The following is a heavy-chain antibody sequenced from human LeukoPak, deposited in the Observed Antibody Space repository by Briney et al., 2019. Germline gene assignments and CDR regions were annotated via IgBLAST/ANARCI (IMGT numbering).Heavy chain of an antibody. Sequence: SETLSLTCTVSGGSISSYYWSWIRQPPGKGLEWIGYISYSGSTNCNPSLKSRVTISVDTSKNQFSLKLTSVTAADTAVYYCARDYGGKGDYWGQGTLVTVSS. CDR1: GGSISSYY. V-gene: IGHV4-59*01. J-gene: IGHJ4*02. CDR3: ARDYGGKGDY. D-gene: IGHD4-23*01. CDR2: ISYSGST.